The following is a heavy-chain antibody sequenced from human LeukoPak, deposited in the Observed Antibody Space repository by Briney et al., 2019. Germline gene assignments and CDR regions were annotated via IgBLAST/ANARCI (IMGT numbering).Heavy chain of an antibody. D-gene: IGHD3-22*01. CDR1: GGSFSGYY. CDR3: ARGPNYYDSSGYYDARAFDI. CDR2: INHSGST. Sequence: SETLSLTCAVYGGSFSGYYWSWIRQPPGKGLEWIGEINHSGSTNYNPSLKSRVTISVDTSKNQFSLKLSSVTAADTAVCYCARGPNYYDSSGYYDARAFDIWGQGTMVTVSS. J-gene: IGHJ3*02. V-gene: IGHV4-34*01.